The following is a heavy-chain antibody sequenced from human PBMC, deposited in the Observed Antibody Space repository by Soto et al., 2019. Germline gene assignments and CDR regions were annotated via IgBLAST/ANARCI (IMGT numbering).Heavy chain of an antibody. CDR1: GSTFSSYA. CDR3: AGSNRGIVVVPAAPSGY. Sequence: QVQLVESGGGVVQPGRSLRLSCAASGSTFSSYAMHWVRQAPGKGLEWVAFISYDGSNKYYADSVKGRFTISRDNSKSTLYLQMNSLRAEDTAVYYCAGSNRGIVVVPAAPSGYWGQGTLVTVSS. V-gene: IGHV3-30-3*01. J-gene: IGHJ4*02. D-gene: IGHD2-2*01. CDR2: ISYDGSNK.